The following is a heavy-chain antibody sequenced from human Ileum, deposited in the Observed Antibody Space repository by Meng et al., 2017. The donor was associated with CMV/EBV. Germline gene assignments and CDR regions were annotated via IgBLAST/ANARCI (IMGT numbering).Heavy chain of an antibody. J-gene: IGHJ3*01. D-gene: IGHD1-26*01. CDR2: ISTSGSYI. V-gene: IGHV3-21*06. CDR3: ARERVGALGKRAFDL. Sequence: GGSLRLSCAASGFSFTAYIMNWVRQAPGKGLEWVSSISTSGSYIYYAESQKGRFTISRDNAKSSLFLQMNSLRAADTAVYYCARERVGALGKRAFDLWGQGTMVTFSS. CDR1: GFSFTAYI.